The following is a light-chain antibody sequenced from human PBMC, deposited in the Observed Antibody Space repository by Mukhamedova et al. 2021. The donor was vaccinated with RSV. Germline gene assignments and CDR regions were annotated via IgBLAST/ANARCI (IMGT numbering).Light chain of an antibody. CDR3: NSRDSSGNHAV. V-gene: IGLV3-19*01. Sequence: ITCQGDSLRSYYASWYQQKPGQAPVLVIYGKNNRPSGIPDRFSGSSSGNTASLTITGAQAEDEADYYCNSRDSSGNHAVFGGGT. CDR2: GKN. CDR1: SLRSYY. J-gene: IGLJ2*01.